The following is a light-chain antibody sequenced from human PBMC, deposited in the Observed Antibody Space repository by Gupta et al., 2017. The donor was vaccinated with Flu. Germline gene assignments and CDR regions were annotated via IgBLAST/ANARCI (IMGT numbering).Light chain of an antibody. CDR1: SSDVGGYNY. V-gene: IGLV2-14*03. CDR2: DVS. CDR3: SSYTSSGTLV. Sequence: ITISCTGSSSDVGGYNYVSWYQQHPGKAPKIMIYDVSNRPSGVSNRFSGSKSGNTASLTISGLQAEDEADYYCSSYTSSGTLVFGTGTKVTVL. J-gene: IGLJ1*01.